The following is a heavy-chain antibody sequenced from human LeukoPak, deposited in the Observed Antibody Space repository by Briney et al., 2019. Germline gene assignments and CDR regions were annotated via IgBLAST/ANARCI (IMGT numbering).Heavy chain of an antibody. Sequence: ASVKVSCKASGYTFTSYYMHWVRQAPGQGLEWMGIINPSGGSTSYAQKFQGSVTMTRDTSTSTVYMELSSMRSEDTAVYYCARGREGAGILHWGRGTLVTVSS. V-gene: IGHV1-46*01. D-gene: IGHD6-13*01. CDR2: INPSGGST. J-gene: IGHJ4*02. CDR1: GYTFTSYY. CDR3: ARGREGAGILH.